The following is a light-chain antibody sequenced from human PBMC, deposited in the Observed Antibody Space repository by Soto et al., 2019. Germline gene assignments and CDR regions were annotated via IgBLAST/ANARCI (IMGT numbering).Light chain of an antibody. CDR1: SSDIGAYDY. J-gene: IGLJ1*01. V-gene: IGLV2-14*01. CDR3: SSYSTSYFYF. Sequence: QSALTQPASLSGSPGQSITISCTGTSSDIGAYDYVSWFQQHPGKAPKLMISEVNNRPSGVSNRFSGSKSGSTASLTISGLRDEDEADYYCSSYSTSYFYFFGSGTKGTVL. CDR2: EVN.